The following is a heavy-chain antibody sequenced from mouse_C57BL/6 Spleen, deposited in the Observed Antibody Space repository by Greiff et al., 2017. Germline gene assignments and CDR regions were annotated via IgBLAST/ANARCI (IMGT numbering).Heavy chain of an antibody. V-gene: IGHV5-17*01. J-gene: IGHJ1*03. D-gene: IGHD1-1*01. Sequence: EVKLVESGGGLVKPGGSLKLSCAASGFTFSDYGMHWVRQAPEKGLEWVAYISSGSSTIYYADTVKGRFTISRDNAKNTLFLQMTSLRSEDTAMYYCAREFYYGSSGWYFDVWGTGTTVTVSS. CDR2: ISSGSSTI. CDR1: GFTFSDYG. CDR3: AREFYYGSSGWYFDV.